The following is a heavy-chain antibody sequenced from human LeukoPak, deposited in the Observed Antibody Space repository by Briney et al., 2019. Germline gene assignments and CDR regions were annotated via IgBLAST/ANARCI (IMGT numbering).Heavy chain of an antibody. CDR2: IHHSGAT. CDR3: ATLLLEGATRRAGGY. D-gene: IGHD1-26*01. V-gene: IGHV4-38-2*01. J-gene: IGHJ4*02. Sequence: PSETLSLTCAVSDYSISSGYYWGWIRQPPGEGLEWIGSIHHSGATYYNPSLNSRVIISVDTSKNQFSLKMNSVTAADTAVYYCATLLLEGATRRAGGYWGQGILVTVSS. CDR1: DYSISSGYY.